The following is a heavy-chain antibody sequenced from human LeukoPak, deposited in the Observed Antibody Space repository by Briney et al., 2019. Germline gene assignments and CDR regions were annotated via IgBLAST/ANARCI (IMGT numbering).Heavy chain of an antibody. CDR3: ARGPPITIFGVVITRYFDY. J-gene: IGHJ4*02. CDR2: INPGGGST. Sequence: ASVKVSCKTSGYTFTSYFMHWVRQAPGQGLEWMGFINPGGGSTSYPQKFQGRVTMTRDTSTSTVYMELSSLRSEDTAVYYCARGPPITIFGVVITRYFDYWGQGTLVTVSS. V-gene: IGHV1-46*01. D-gene: IGHD3-3*01. CDR1: GYTFTSYF.